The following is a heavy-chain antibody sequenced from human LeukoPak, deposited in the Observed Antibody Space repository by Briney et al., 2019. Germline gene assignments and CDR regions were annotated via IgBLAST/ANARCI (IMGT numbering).Heavy chain of an antibody. V-gene: IGHV3-66*01. CDR3: ASRSINWYRGNNWFDP. CDR1: GFTVSSNY. D-gene: IGHD6-13*01. Sequence: GGSLRLSCAASGFTVSSNYMSWVRQAPGKGLEWVSTISSGGATYYVDSVKGRFTASRDNAKNSLYLQMNSLRVEGTAVYYCASRSINWYRGNNWFDPWGQGTLVTVSS. J-gene: IGHJ5*02. CDR2: ISSGGAT.